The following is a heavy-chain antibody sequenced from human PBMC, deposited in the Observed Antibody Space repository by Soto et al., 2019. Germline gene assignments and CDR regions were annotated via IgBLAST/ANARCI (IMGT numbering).Heavy chain of an antibody. CDR1: GGSISSSSYY. CDR3: ARVLSSSWPRESGPADV. V-gene: IGHV4-39*01. Sequence: SETLSLTCTVSGGSISSSSYYWGWIRQPPGKGLEWIGSIYYSGSTYYNPSLKSRVTISVDTSKNQFSLKLSSVTPEDTAVYYCARVLSSSWPRESGPADVWGQGTTVTVSS. CDR2: IYYSGST. J-gene: IGHJ6*02. D-gene: IGHD6-13*01.